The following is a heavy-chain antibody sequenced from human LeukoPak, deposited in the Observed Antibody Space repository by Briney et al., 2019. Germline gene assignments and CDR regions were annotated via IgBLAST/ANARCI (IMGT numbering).Heavy chain of an antibody. Sequence: GGSLRLSCAASGFTVSSNYMSWVRQAPGKGLEWVSVIYSGGSTYYADSVKGRFTISRDNSKNTLYLQMNSLRAEDTAVYYCARAMGSRLGYYGMDVWGKGTTVTVSS. CDR3: ARAMGSRLGYYGMDV. J-gene: IGHJ6*04. D-gene: IGHD6-13*01. CDR1: GFTVSSNY. V-gene: IGHV3-66*02. CDR2: IYSGGST.